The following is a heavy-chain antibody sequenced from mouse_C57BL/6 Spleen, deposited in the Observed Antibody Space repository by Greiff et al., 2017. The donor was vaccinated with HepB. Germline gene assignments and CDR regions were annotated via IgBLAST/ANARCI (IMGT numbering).Heavy chain of an antibody. CDR1: GYAFSSYW. CDR2: IYPGDGDT. CDR3: ARSDHYGSSSPWFAY. J-gene: IGHJ3*01. Sequence: QVQLQQSGAELVKPGASVKISCKASGYAFSSYWMNWVKQRPGKGLEWIGQIYPGDGDTNYNGKFKGKATLTADKSSSTAYMQLSSLTSEDSAVYFCARSDHYGSSSPWFAYWGQGTLVTVSA. V-gene: IGHV1-80*01. D-gene: IGHD1-1*01.